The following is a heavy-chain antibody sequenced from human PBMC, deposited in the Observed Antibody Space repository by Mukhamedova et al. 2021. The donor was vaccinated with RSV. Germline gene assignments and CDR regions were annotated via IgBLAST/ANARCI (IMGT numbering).Heavy chain of an antibody. CDR3: ARGGDWDAFDI. J-gene: IGHJ3*02. CDR2: VHYSGST. D-gene: IGHD3/OR15-3a*01. V-gene: IGHV4-59*09. Sequence: EWIGFVHYSGSTNYNPSLESRVTISVDTSKKQFSLKLSSVTAADTAVYYCARGGDWDAFDIWGQGTMVTVSS.